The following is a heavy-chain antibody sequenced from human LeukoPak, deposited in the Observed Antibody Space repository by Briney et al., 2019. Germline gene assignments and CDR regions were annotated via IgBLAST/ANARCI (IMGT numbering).Heavy chain of an antibody. Sequence: QPGGSLRLSCAASGFTFSSYAMSWVRQAPGKGLEWVSAISGSGGSTYYADSVKGRFTISRDNSKNTLYLQMNSLRAEDTAVYYCAKGQHPTYYDILTGSYGMDVWGQGTTDTVSS. V-gene: IGHV3-23*01. D-gene: IGHD3-9*01. CDR2: ISGSGGST. CDR1: GFTFSSYA. CDR3: AKGQHPTYYDILTGSYGMDV. J-gene: IGHJ6*02.